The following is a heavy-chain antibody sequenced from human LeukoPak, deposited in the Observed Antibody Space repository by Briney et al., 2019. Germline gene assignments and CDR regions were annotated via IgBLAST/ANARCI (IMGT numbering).Heavy chain of an antibody. J-gene: IGHJ3*02. Sequence: SETLSLTCAVYGGSFSGYYWSWIRQPPGKGLEWIGEINHSGSTNHNPSLKSRVTISVDTSKNQFSLKLSSVTAADTAVYYCARSSGMPFRGFDIWGQGTMVTVSS. CDR2: INHSGST. CDR1: GGSFSGYY. V-gene: IGHV4-34*01. D-gene: IGHD3-16*01. CDR3: ARSSGMPFRGFDI.